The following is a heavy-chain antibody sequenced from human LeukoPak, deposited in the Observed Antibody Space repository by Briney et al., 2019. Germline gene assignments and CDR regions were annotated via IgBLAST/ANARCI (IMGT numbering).Heavy chain of an antibody. D-gene: IGHD3-3*01. V-gene: IGHV3-30*18. CDR2: ISYDGTNK. CDR3: AKDLNYDFWSGLGN. J-gene: IGHJ4*02. Sequence: PGRSLRLSCAVSGFTFSSYGMHWVRQAPGKGLEWMAVISYDGTNKYYADSVKGRFTISRDNSKNTLYLQMSSLRAEDTAVYYCAKDLNYDFWSGLGNWGQGTLVTVSS. CDR1: GFTFSSYG.